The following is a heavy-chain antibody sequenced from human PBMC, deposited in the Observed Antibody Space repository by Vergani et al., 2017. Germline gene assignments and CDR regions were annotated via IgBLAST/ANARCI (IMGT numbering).Heavy chain of an antibody. Sequence: QVQLQESCPGLVKSSETLSLTSSVSFDSIRNLYCNCIRQPPAKGLEWIGSIHYSENTNYNPSLKTRVTISVDTSKNQFSLTLTSVTAADTAVYYCASDTHSGQRADRWGQGILVTVTS. CDR2: IHYSENT. CDR3: ASDTHSGQRADR. V-gene: IGHV4-59*11. J-gene: IGHJ5*02. D-gene: IGHD6-19*01. CDR1: FDSIRNLY.